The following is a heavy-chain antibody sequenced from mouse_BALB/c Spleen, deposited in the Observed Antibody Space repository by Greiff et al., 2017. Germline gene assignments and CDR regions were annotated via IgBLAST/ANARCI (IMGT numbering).Heavy chain of an antibody. V-gene: IGHV5-12-1*01. Sequence: EVQLVESGGGLVKPGGSLKLSCAASGFAFSSYDMSWVRQTPEKRLEWVAYISSGGGSTYYPDTVKGRFTISRDNAKNTLYLQMSSLKSEDTAMYYCARSAPGYYFDYWGQGTTLTVSS. CDR1: GFAFSSYD. J-gene: IGHJ2*01. CDR3: ARSAPGYYFDY. CDR2: ISSGGGST.